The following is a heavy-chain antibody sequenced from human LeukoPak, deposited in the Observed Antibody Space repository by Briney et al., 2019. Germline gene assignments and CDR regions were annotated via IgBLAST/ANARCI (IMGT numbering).Heavy chain of an antibody. D-gene: IGHD2-2*01. V-gene: IGHV4-30-4*01. CDR3: AREQIGYCSSTSCPDAYNWFDP. J-gene: IGHJ5*02. CDR1: GGSFSGYY. CDR2: IYYSGST. Sequence: SETLSLTCAVYGGSFSGYYWSWIRQPPGKGLEWIGYIYYSGSTYYNPSLKSRVTISVDTSKNQFSLKLSSVTAADTAVYYCAREQIGYCSSTSCPDAYNWFDPWGQGTLVTVSS.